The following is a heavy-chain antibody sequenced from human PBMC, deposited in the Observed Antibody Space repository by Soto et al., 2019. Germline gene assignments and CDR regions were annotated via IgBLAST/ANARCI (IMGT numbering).Heavy chain of an antibody. CDR2: ISGSGANT. D-gene: IGHD1-26*01. J-gene: IGHJ4*02. CDR1: GFTFISYA. Sequence: EVQLLQSGGGLVQPGGSLGLSCGASGFTFISYAMSWVRHVPGKGLEWISSISGSGANTWYAGSVQGRFIISRDHSKSTVSLHMSSLRVEDTAIYYCARDRATFDSWGQGTLVTVSS. V-gene: IGHV3-23*01. CDR3: ARDRATFDS.